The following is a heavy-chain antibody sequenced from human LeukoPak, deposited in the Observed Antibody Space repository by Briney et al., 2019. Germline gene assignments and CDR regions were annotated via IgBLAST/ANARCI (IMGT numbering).Heavy chain of an antibody. J-gene: IGHJ4*02. CDR1: GFTISNYG. D-gene: IGHD3-16*01. CDR2: IRGSGDST. CDR3: ARHGGPPDY. V-gene: IGHV3-23*01. Sequence: GGSLRLSCVVSGFTISNYGMTWVRQAPGKGLEWVSAIRGSGDSTYYADSVKGRFTISRDNSKNTLYLQMNSLRAEDTAVYYCARHGGPPDYWGQGTLVTVSS.